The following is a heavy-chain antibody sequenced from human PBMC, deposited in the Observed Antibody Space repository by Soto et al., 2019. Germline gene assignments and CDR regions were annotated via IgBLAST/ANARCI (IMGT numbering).Heavy chain of an antibody. Sequence: EVQLVESGGDLVQPGGSLRLSCAASGFTFSTSWMTWVRQAPGTGLEWVANIRKDGSVIHYGDSVKGRFTISRDNAKNSLYLEMTNLRVDDTALYFCARDFSPADGDLFYDAFGIWGQGTVVTVSS. CDR2: IRKDGSVI. CDR1: GFTFSTSW. J-gene: IGHJ3*02. CDR3: ARDFSPADGDLFYDAFGI. V-gene: IGHV3-7*01. D-gene: IGHD2-2*01.